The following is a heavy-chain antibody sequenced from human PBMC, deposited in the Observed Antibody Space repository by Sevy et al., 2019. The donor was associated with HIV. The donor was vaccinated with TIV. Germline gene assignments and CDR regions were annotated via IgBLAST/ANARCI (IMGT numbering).Heavy chain of an antibody. Sequence: ASLKVSCQTSGYAFIRNNIHWVRQAPGQGLEWMGIINPKGGSTSYTQRFQGRITMTRDSFTNTVYMELTSLRSDDTAVYYCVRDYAQHWSFDYWGQGTLVTVSS. CDR1: GYAFIRNN. CDR3: VRDYAQHWSFDY. V-gene: IGHV1-46*01. D-gene: IGHD1-1*01. CDR2: INPKGGST. J-gene: IGHJ4*02.